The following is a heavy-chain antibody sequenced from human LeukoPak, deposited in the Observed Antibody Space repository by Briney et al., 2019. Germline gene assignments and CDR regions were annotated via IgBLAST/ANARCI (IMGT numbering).Heavy chain of an antibody. D-gene: IGHD1-7*01. CDR1: GFTFSDYY. CDR2: ISNSGYTI. Sequence: GGSLRLSCAASGFTFSDYYMTSIRQAPGKGLEWVSYISNSGYTIYYADSVKGRFTISRDNAKNSLYLQLNSLKAEDTAVYYCARDGELELRNWFDPWGQGTLITVSS. V-gene: IGHV3-11*01. CDR3: ARDGELELRNWFDP. J-gene: IGHJ5*02.